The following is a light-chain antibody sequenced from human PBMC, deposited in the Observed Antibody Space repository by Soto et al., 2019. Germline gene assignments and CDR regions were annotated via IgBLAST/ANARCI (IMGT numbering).Light chain of an antibody. Sequence: PLSLPFTLGQPASIYCRSSRSRVYSDGNTFLNWFQQRPGQSPRRLIFEVSNRDSGVPDRFCGSASGTDFTLKISRVEAEDVGVYFCQQYDGWLRLTFGGGTKVDIK. CDR3: QQYDGWLRLT. CDR1: RSRVYSDGNTF. J-gene: IGKJ4*01. CDR2: EVS. V-gene: IGKV2-30*01.